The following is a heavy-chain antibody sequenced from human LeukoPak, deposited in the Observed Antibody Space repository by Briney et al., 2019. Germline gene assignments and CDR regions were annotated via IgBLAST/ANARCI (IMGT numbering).Heavy chain of an antibody. CDR2: IYHSGST. Sequence: SETLSLTCAVSGYSISSGYYWGWIRQPPGKGLEWIGSIYHSGSTYYNPSLKSRVTIPVDTSKNQFSLKLSSVTAADTAVYYCARDFQQQLVPFDYWGQGTLVTVSS. J-gene: IGHJ4*02. CDR3: ARDFQQQLVPFDY. V-gene: IGHV4-38-2*02. CDR1: GYSISSGYY. D-gene: IGHD6-13*01.